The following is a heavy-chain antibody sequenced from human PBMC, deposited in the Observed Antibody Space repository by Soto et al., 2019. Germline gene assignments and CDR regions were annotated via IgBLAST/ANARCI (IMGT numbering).Heavy chain of an antibody. V-gene: IGHV3-66*01. D-gene: IGHD3-22*01. CDR2: IYSGGYT. CDR1: GFDVSNTD. CDR3: AREAIIVSAAPEYYFDY. J-gene: IGHJ4*02. Sequence: EVQLVESGGDLVQRGGSLRLSCAASGFDVSNTDMSWDRQAPGKGLEWVSVIYSGGYTNYADSVKGRFIVSRDSPKNTLYLQMDSLRAEDTAVYYCAREAIIVSAAPEYYFDYWGQGTLVTVSS.